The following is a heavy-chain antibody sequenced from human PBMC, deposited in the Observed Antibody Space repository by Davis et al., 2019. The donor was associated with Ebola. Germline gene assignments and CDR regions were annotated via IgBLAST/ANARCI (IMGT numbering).Heavy chain of an antibody. Sequence: GESLKISCAASGFTFSSYSMNWVRQAPGKGLEWVSVIYSGGSTYYADSVKGRFTISRDNSKNTLYLQMNSLRAEDTAVYYCAKVAARGVYWGQGTLVTVSS. CDR1: GFTFSSYS. CDR3: AKVAARGVY. D-gene: IGHD2-15*01. CDR2: IYSGGST. V-gene: IGHV3-53*01. J-gene: IGHJ4*02.